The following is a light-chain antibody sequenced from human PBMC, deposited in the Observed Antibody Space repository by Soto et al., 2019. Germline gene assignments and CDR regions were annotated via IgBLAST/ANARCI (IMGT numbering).Light chain of an antibody. Sequence: DIPMTQSPASLSASVGDRVTISCRASQTIVTSLNWYQQKPGQAPKVLIYAASNLQSGVPSRFTGSGSGTAFTLTITNLQPGDFATYYCQQTYNTPRTFGQGTRLEI. CDR1: QTIVTS. CDR2: AAS. V-gene: IGKV1-39*01. CDR3: QQTYNTPRT. J-gene: IGKJ5*01.